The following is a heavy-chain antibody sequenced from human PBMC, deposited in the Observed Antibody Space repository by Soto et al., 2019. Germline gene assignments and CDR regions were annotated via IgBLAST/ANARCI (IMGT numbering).Heavy chain of an antibody. V-gene: IGHV3-30*18. CDR2: ISYDGSNK. D-gene: IGHD2-15*01. Sequence: GSLRLSCAASGFTFSSYGMHWVRQAPGKGLEWVAVISYDGSNKYYADSVKGRFTISRDNSKNMLYLQMNSLRAEDTAVYYCAKDVNRYCSGGSCYPDYWGQGTLVTVSS. CDR3: AKDVNRYCSGGSCYPDY. J-gene: IGHJ4*02. CDR1: GFTFSSYG.